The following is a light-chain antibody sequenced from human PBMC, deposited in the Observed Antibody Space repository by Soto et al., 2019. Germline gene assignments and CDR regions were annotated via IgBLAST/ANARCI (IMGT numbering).Light chain of an antibody. J-gene: IGKJ1*01. CDR3: QQYNSYPWT. Sequence: DIQMTQSPSTLSASVGDRVTITCRASQSISSWLAWYQQKPGKAPKLLSYKASSLESGVPSRFSGSGSGTEFTLTISSLQPDDFATYYCQQYNSYPWTLGQGTKV. CDR1: QSISSW. V-gene: IGKV1-5*03. CDR2: KAS.